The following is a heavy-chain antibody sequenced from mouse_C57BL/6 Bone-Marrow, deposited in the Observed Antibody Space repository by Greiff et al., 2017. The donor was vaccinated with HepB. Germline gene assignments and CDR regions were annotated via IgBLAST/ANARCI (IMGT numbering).Heavy chain of an antibody. CDR2: IDPSDSET. V-gene: IGHV1-52*01. Sequence: QVQLQQPGAEPVRPGSSVKLSCKASGYTFTSYWMHWVKQRPIQGLEWIGNIDPSDSETHYNQKFKDKATLSVDKSSSTAYMQLSSLTSEDSEVYYWARWGMDYAMDYWGQGTSVTGSS. J-gene: IGHJ4*01. CDR3: ARWGMDYAMDY. D-gene: IGHD2-3*01. CDR1: GYTFTSYW.